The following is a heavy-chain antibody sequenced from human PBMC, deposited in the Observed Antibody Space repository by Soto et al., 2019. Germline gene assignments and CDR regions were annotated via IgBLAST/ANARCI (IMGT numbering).Heavy chain of an antibody. CDR1: GFTFSSYG. Sequence: QVQLVESGGGVVQPGRSLRLSCAASGFTFSSYGMHWVRQAPGKGLEWVAVMWYDGSNKYYADSVKGRFTISRDNSKNTLYLQMNSLRAEDTAVYYCARGENSSSWYFGPYYYYGMDVWGQGTTVTVSS. D-gene: IGHD6-13*01. CDR2: MWYDGSNK. V-gene: IGHV3-33*01. J-gene: IGHJ6*02. CDR3: ARGENSSSWYFGPYYYYGMDV.